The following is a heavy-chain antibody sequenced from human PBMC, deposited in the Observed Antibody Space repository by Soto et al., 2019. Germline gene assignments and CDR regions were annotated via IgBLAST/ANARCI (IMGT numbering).Heavy chain of an antibody. V-gene: IGHV3-53*01. Sequence: EVQLVESGGGLIQPGGSLRLSCAASGFTVSSNYMRWVRQAPGKGLEWVSVIYSGGSTYYADSVTGRFTITRDNSKNTLYLQMNSLRAEDTAVYHCARDRVESGYPEYFQHWGQGTLVTVSS. J-gene: IGHJ1*01. CDR1: GFTVSSNY. D-gene: IGHD3-22*01. CDR3: ARDRVESGYPEYFQH. CDR2: IYSGGST.